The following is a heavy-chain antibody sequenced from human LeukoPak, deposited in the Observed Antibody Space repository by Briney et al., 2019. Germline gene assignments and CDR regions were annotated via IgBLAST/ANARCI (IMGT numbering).Heavy chain of an antibody. CDR1: GFTFSSYG. CDR2: ISYDGSNK. Sequence: PGGSLRLSCAASGFTFSSYGMHWVRQAPGKGLEWVAVISYDGSNKYYADSVKGRFTISRDNSKNTLYLQMNSLRAEDTAVYYCAKPDDSSSWPYNWFDPWGQGTLVTVSS. D-gene: IGHD6-13*01. J-gene: IGHJ5*02. CDR3: AKPDDSSSWPYNWFDP. V-gene: IGHV3-30*18.